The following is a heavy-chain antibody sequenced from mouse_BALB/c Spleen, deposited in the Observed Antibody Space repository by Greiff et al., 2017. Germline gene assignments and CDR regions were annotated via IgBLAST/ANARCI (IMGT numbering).Heavy chain of an antibody. V-gene: IGHV14-3*02. J-gene: IGHJ4*01. Sequence: VQLKQSGAELVKPGASVKLSCTASGFNIKDTYMHWVKQRPEQGLEWIGRIDPANGNTKYDPKFQGKATITADTSSNTAYLQLSSLTSEDTAVYYCATVRYSYYAMDDWGEGTSVTVSS. CDR2: IDPANGNT. D-gene: IGHD2-12*01. CDR1: GFNIKDTY. CDR3: ATVRYSYYAMDD.